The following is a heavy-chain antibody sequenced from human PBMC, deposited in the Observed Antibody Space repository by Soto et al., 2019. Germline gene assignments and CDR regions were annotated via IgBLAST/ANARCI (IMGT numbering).Heavy chain of an antibody. D-gene: IGHD3-9*01. CDR2: INPSGGGT. J-gene: IGHJ6*02. CDR3: ARDGGVVLRYYDILTGSNVIDV. CDR1: GYTFTSYY. V-gene: IGHV1-46*01. Sequence: ASVKVSCKASGYTFTSYYMHWVRQAPGQGLEWMGIINPSGGGTSYAQKFQGRVTMTRDTSTSTVYMELSSLRSEDTAVYYCARDGGVVLRYYDILTGSNVIDVWGQGTTVTVSS.